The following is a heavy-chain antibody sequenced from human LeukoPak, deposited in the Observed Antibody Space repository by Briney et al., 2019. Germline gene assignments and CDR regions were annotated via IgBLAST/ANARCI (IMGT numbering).Heavy chain of an antibody. CDR2: ISSGSSTI. CDR3: ARENIVVVTAIRDAFDI. V-gene: IGHV3-48*02. CDR1: GFTVRSYS. Sequence: GGSLRLSWAASGFTVRSYSMHWVRQAPGKGLEWVSYISSGSSTIYYADSVKGRFTISRDNAKNSLCLQMNSLRDEDTAVYYCARENIVVVTAIRDAFDIWGQGTMVTVSS. D-gene: IGHD2-21*02. J-gene: IGHJ3*02.